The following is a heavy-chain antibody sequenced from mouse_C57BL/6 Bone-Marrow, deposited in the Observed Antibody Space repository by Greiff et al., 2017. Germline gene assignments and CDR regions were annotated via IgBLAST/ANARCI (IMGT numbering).Heavy chain of an antibody. V-gene: IGHV14-4*01. CDR3: TTWDGYGYFDV. J-gene: IGHJ1*03. Sequence: VQLKESGAELVRPGASVKLSCTAPGFNIKDDYMHWVKQRPEQGLEWIGWIDPENGDTEYASKFQGKATITADTSSNTAYLQLSSLTSEDTAVYYCTTWDGYGYFDVWGTGTTVTVSS. D-gene: IGHD2-3*01. CDR2: IDPENGDT. CDR1: GFNIKDDY.